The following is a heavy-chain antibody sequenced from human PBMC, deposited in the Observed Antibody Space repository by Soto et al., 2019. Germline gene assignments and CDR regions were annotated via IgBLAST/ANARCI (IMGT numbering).Heavy chain of an antibody. Sequence: PGGSLRLSCAASGFTFSTYAMYWVRQAPGKGLEWVAVISYDGSNKYYADSVKGRFTISRDNSKNTLYLQMNSLRAEDTAVYYCARESGYSYGPQTYFDYWGQGTLVTVSS. CDR3: ARESGYSYGPQTYFDY. J-gene: IGHJ4*02. D-gene: IGHD5-18*01. V-gene: IGHV3-30-3*01. CDR2: ISYDGSNK. CDR1: GFTFSTYA.